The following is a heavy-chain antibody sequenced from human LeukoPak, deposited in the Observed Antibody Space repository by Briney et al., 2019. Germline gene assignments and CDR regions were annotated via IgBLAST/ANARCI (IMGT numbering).Heavy chain of an antibody. D-gene: IGHD4-17*01. CDR1: GFTFSRFE. CDR3: ARDSDYGGYLHAFDI. J-gene: IGHJ3*02. CDR2: ISTGTYI. Sequence: GGSLRLSCVASGFTFSRFELNWVRQAPGKGLEWVSHISTGTYIAYADSVKGRFTISRDNARNSLYLEMNSLRAEDTAVYYCARDSDYGGYLHAFDIWGQGTMVTVSS. V-gene: IGHV3-48*03.